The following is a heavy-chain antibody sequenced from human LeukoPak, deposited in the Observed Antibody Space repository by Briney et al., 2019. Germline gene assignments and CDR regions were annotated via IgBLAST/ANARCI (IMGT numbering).Heavy chain of an antibody. D-gene: IGHD4-17*01. CDR3: ARGPDGDYSYNYFDY. V-gene: IGHV3-20*04. CDR2: IDWSGGHT. Sequence: GGFLRLSCAASGFKFDDHGMNWVRQVPGKGLEWVSGIDWSGGHTGYGESVKGRFTISRDNAKSSLYLQMNSLRVEDTALYYCARGPDGDYSYNYFDYWGQGILVTVSS. CDR1: GFKFDDHG. J-gene: IGHJ4*02.